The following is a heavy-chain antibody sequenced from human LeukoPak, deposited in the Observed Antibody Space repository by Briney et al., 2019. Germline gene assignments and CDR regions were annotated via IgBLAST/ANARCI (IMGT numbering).Heavy chain of an antibody. CDR1: GGSFSGYY. J-gene: IGHJ4*02. D-gene: IGHD6-13*01. CDR2: INHSGST. V-gene: IGHV4-34*01. Sequence: SETLSLTCAVYGGSFSGYYWSWIRQPPGKGLEWIGEINHSGSTYYNPSLKSRVTISVDTSKNQFSLKLSSVTAADTAVYYCARRGRIAGYQFDYWGQGTLVTVSS. CDR3: ARRGRIAGYQFDY.